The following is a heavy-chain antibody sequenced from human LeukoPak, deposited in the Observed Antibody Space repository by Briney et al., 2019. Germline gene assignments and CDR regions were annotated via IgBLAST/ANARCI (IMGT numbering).Heavy chain of an antibody. Sequence: PGGSLRLSCAASGFTFSNYEMNWVRPAPGKGLEWLSYITSSGTTIYYADSVKGLFTISRDNAKNSLYLQMNSLAAEDTAVYYCARDRITVAGSTWFDPWGQGTLVTVSS. V-gene: IGHV3-48*03. J-gene: IGHJ5*02. CDR1: GFTFSNYE. D-gene: IGHD6-19*01. CDR3: ARDRITVAGSTWFDP. CDR2: ITSSGTTI.